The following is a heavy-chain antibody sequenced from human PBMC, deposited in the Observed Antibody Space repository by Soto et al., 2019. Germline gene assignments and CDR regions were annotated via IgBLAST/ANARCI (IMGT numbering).Heavy chain of an antibody. CDR2: ISGSGGST. D-gene: IGHD2-2*01. J-gene: IGHJ4*02. V-gene: IGHV3-23*01. Sequence: PGGSLRLSCAASGFTFSSYAMSWVRQAPGKGLEWVSAISGSGGSTYYADSVKGRFTISRDNSKNTLYLQMNSLRAEDTAVYYCASRPHIVVVPADPFDYWGQGTLVTVSS. CDR1: GFTFSSYA. CDR3: ASRPHIVVVPADPFDY.